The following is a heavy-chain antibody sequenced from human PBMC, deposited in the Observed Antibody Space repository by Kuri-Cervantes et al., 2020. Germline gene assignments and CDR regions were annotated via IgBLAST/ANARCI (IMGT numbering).Heavy chain of an antibody. V-gene: IGHV1-69*13. CDR3: ATLYSSGAGVDY. CDR1: GGTFSSYA. Sequence: SVKVSCKASGGTFSSYAISWVRQAPGQGLEWMGGIIPIFGTANYAQKFQGRVTITADESTSTAYMELSSLRSEDTAVYHCATLYSSGAGVDYWGQGTLVTVSS. D-gene: IGHD6-19*01. J-gene: IGHJ4*02. CDR2: IIPIFGTA.